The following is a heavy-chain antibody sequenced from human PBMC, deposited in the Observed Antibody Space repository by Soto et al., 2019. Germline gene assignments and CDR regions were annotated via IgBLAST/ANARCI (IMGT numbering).Heavy chain of an antibody. Sequence: QLQLQESGPGLVKPSETLSLTCTVSGGSISSSSYYWGWIRQPPGKGLEWIGSIYYSGSTYYNPSLKSRVTITVDTSKNQFSLKLSSVTAADTAVYYCARTIFGVVNYWGQGTLVTVSS. CDR1: GGSISSSSYY. D-gene: IGHD3-3*01. J-gene: IGHJ4*02. CDR3: ARTIFGVVNY. V-gene: IGHV4-39*01. CDR2: IYYSGST.